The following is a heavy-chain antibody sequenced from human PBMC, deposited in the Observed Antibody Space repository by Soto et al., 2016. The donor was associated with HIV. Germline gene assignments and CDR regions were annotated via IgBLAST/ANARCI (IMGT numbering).Heavy chain of an antibody. D-gene: IGHD3-16*01. Sequence: EVQLVESGGGLVQPGGSLRLSCAVSGFTVSSTYMNWVRQAPGKGLKWVSIIYSGGSTFYADSVKGRFTISRDNSKNTLYLQINSLRAEDTAVYYCARGSYYDYGLGGEDYYGMDVWGPRDHGHRLL. J-gene: IGHJ6*01. CDR2: IYSGGST. CDR3: ARGSYYDYGLGGEDYYGMDV. V-gene: IGHV3-66*01. CDR1: GFTVSSTY.